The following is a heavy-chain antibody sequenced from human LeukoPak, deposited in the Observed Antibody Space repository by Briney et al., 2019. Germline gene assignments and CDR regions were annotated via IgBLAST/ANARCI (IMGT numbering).Heavy chain of an antibody. Sequence: SETLSLTCAVYGGSFSGYYWSWIRQPPGKGLEWIGEINHSGSTNYNPSLKSRVIISVDTSKNQFSLKLSSVTAADTAVYYCARGRNYDSSGYYPKGVMPTVYWGQGTLVTVSS. V-gene: IGHV4-34*01. CDR1: GGSFSGYY. CDR3: ARGRNYDSSGYYPKGVMPTVY. CDR2: INHSGST. J-gene: IGHJ4*02. D-gene: IGHD3-22*01.